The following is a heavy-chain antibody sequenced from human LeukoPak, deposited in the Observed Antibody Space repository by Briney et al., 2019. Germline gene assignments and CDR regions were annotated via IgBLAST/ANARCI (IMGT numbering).Heavy chain of an antibody. V-gene: IGHV4-59*01. D-gene: IGHD6-19*01. CDR3: ASSRAGARFDY. J-gene: IGHJ4*02. CDR2: IYYSGST. Sequence: SETLSLTCTVSGGSISSYYWSWIRQPPGKGLEWIGYIYYSGSTNYNPSLKSRVTISVDTSKNQFSLKLSSATAADTAVYYGASSRAGARFDYWGQGTLVTASS. CDR1: GGSISSYY.